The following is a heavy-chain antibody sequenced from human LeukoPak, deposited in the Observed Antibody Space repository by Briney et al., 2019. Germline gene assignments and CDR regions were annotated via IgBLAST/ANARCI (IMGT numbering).Heavy chain of an antibody. CDR3: ARRKAKTPNYFDY. J-gene: IGHJ4*02. CDR2: INHSRST. V-gene: IGHV4-34*01. CDR1: GGSFSGYY. Sequence: PSETLSLTCAVYGGSFSGYYWSWIRQPQGKGLEWIGEINHSRSTNYNPSLESRVTISLDTSKNQFSLKLTSVTAADTAMYYCARRKAKTPNYFDYWGQGALVTVSS.